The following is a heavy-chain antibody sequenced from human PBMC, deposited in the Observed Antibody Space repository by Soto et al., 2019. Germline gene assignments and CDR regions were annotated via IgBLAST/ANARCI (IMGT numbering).Heavy chain of an antibody. CDR2: IYYSGST. CDR3: ARHRDGYNYGRYFDY. Sequence: PSETLSLTCTVSGGSISSYYWSWIRQPPGKGLEWIGYIYYSGSTNYNPSLKTRVTISVDTSKNQFSLKLSSVTAADTAVYYCARHRDGYNYGRYFDYWGQGALVTVSS. J-gene: IGHJ4*02. D-gene: IGHD5-12*01. V-gene: IGHV4-59*08. CDR1: GGSISSYY.